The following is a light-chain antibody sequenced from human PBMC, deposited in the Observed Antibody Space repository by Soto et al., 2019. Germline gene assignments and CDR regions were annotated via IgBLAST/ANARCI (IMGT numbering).Light chain of an antibody. CDR1: QTVGGH. CDR3: QHHSNWLRT. Sequence: EVVLTQSPATLSLSPGERATLSCRASQTVGGHFAWYQQKPGQAPRLLIPETSNRATGIPGRFSGSGSGTDVTLTISSLEPEDFAVYYCQHHSNWLRTFGGGTKVEIE. J-gene: IGKJ4*01. CDR2: ETS. V-gene: IGKV3-11*01.